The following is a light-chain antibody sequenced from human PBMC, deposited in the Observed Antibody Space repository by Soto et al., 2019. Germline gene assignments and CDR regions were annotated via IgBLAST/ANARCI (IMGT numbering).Light chain of an antibody. CDR1: QSVSSK. CDR3: QQYNNWPRT. V-gene: IGKV3-15*01. J-gene: IGKJ1*01. CDR2: GAS. Sequence: EIVMTQSPATLSVSPGEGATRSCRASQSVSSKLAWYQQKPGQAPRLLIYGASTRATGIPARFSGSGSGTEFTLIISSLQSEDFAVYYCQQYNNWPRTFGQGTKVDIK.